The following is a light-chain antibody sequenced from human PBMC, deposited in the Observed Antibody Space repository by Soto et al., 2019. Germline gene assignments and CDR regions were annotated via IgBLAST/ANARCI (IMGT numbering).Light chain of an antibody. CDR2: DAS. CDR1: QSVSSY. Sequence: IVLTQSPATLSLSPGERATLSCRASQSVSSYLAWYQQKPGQAPRLLIYDASNRATGIPARFSGSGSGTDFTLTISSLETQDFAVYDCQQRSNWPITFGQGTRLEI. CDR3: QQRSNWPIT. J-gene: IGKJ5*01. V-gene: IGKV3-11*01.